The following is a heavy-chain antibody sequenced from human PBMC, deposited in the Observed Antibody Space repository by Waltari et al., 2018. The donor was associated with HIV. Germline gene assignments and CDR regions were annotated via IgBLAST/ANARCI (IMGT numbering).Heavy chain of an antibody. J-gene: IGHJ5*02. CDR3: ARGPSSGWSWFDP. CDR1: GFRFSDYN. CDR2: IGSLQNFI. D-gene: IGHD6-19*01. Sequence: EVRLLESGGGLVRPGGSLSLSCAGSGFRFSDYNMNWVRQGPGKGLEWVASIGSLQNFIHYADSVKGRFTVSRDNAKNSLYLQMNSLTAEDTAVYYCARGPSSGWSWFDPWGQGTLVTVSS. V-gene: IGHV3-21*01.